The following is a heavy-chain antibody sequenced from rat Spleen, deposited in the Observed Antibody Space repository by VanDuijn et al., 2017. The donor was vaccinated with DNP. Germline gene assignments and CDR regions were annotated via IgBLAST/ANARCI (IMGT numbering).Heavy chain of an antibody. CDR3: ASRPPPTRGPFDY. D-gene: IGHD1-4*01. V-gene: IGHV5-29*01. J-gene: IGHJ2*01. CDR2: IIYDGSST. Sequence: EVQLVESDGGLVQPGRSLKLSCAASEFTFSNYGMAWVRQAPTKGLEWVASIIYDGSSTYYRDSVKGRFTISRDNAKSTLYLQMDSLRSEDTATYYCASRPPPTRGPFDYWGQGVTVTVSS. CDR1: EFTFSNYG.